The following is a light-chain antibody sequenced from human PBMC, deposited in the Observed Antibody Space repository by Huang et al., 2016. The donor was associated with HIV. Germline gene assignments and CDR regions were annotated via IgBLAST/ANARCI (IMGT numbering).Light chain of an antibody. Sequence: GSLGERATINCKSSQRVLYSSNNKNYLAWYQQKPGQPPKRLIYWASTRESGVPDRFSGSGSGTDFTLTISSLQAEDVAVYYCQQYYSTPWTFGQGTKVEIK. CDR2: WAS. CDR1: QRVLYSSNNKNY. J-gene: IGKJ1*01. CDR3: QQYYSTPWT. V-gene: IGKV4-1*01.